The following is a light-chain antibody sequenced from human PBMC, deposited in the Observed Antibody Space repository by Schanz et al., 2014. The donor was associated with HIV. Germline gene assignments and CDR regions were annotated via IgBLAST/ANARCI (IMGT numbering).Light chain of an antibody. CDR3: QQYGSSPLT. J-gene: IGKJ4*01. V-gene: IGKV3-20*01. Sequence: EIVLTQSPATLSLSPGERATLSCRASQSVTSYLAWYQQKRGQSPRLLIYGASTRVTGIPARFSGSGSGTEFTLTISRLEPEDFAVYYCQQYGSSPLTFGGGTKVEIK. CDR2: GAS. CDR1: QSVTSY.